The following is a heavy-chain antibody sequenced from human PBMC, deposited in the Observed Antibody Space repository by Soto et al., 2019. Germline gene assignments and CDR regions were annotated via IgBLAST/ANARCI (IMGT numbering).Heavy chain of an antibody. D-gene: IGHD3-22*01. V-gene: IGHV1-69*12. J-gene: IGHJ4*02. Sequence: QVQLVQSGAEVKKPGSSVKVSFKASGGTFSSYAISWVRQAPGQGLEWMGGIIPIFGTANYAQKFQGRVTFTADESTSTAYMELSSLRCEDTAVYYCASIGHYYDSSGYYYPTGLDYWGQGTLVTVSS. CDR2: IIPIFGTA. CDR3: ASIGHYYDSSGYYYPTGLDY. CDR1: GGTFSSYA.